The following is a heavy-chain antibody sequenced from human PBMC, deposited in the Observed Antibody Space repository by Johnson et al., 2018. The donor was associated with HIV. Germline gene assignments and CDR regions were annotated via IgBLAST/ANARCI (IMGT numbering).Heavy chain of an antibody. V-gene: IGHV3-23*04. D-gene: IGHD1-1*01. CDR3: TTVQTGTNAFDI. CDR2: ISGSGGST. J-gene: IGHJ3*02. CDR1: GFTFSSYG. Sequence: VQLVESGGGVVQPGRSLRLSCAASGFTFSSYGMHWVRQAPGKGLEWVSAISGSGGSTYYADSVKGRFTISRDNAKNFLYLQMNSLRTEDTAVYYCTTVQTGTNAFDIWGQGTMVTVSS.